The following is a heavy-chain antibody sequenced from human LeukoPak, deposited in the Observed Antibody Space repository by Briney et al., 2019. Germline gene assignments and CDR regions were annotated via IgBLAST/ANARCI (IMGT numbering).Heavy chain of an antibody. Sequence: GRSLRLSCAASGFTFSSYGMHWVRQAPGKGLEWVAVISYDGSNKYYADSVKGRFTISRDNSKNTLYLQMNSLRAEDTAVYYCAKDFSRGYSYGPFDYWGQGTLVTVSS. CDR3: AKDFSRGYSYGPFDY. V-gene: IGHV3-30*18. D-gene: IGHD5-18*01. J-gene: IGHJ4*02. CDR2: ISYDGSNK. CDR1: GFTFSSYG.